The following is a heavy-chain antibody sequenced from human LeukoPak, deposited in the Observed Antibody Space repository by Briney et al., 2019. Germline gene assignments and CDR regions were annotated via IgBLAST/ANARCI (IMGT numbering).Heavy chain of an antibody. J-gene: IGHJ4*02. CDR2: IYYSGST. V-gene: IGHV4-59*01. CDR1: GGSINSYY. CDR3: ARGNYYGSGALDS. D-gene: IGHD3-10*01. Sequence: SETLSLTCTVSGGSINSYYWSWIRQPPGKGREWIGYIYYSGSTNYNPSLKSRVTISVDTSKNQFSLELSSVTAADTAVYYCARGNYYGSGALDSWGQGTLVTVSS.